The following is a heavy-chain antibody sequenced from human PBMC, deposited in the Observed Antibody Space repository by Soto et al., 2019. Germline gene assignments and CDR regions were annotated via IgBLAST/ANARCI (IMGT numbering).Heavy chain of an antibody. J-gene: IGHJ6*02. CDR1: GYAFSSYA. V-gene: IGHV1-3*04. D-gene: IGHD2-21*01. Sequence: ASVKVSWKPSGYAFSSYAMHWVRQAPGQRLEWMGWINIGSGNTEYSQNFQDRITITRDTSARTVYMELSGLRSEDTAVYYCARDLALDAWGQGTTVTVS. CDR2: INIGSGNT. CDR3: ARDLALDA.